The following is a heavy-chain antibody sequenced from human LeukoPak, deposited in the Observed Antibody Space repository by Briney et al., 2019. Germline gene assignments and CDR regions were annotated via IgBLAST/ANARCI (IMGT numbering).Heavy chain of an antibody. Sequence: GGSLRLSCAASGFTFSTYDMNWVRQAPGKGLEWVSFISNSGSTMYYADSVKGRFTISRDNAKNSLYLQMNSLRAEDTAVYYCAELGITVIGGVWGKGTTVTISS. V-gene: IGHV3-48*03. CDR3: AELGITVIGGV. CDR2: ISNSGSTM. CDR1: GFTFSTYD. D-gene: IGHD3-10*02. J-gene: IGHJ6*04.